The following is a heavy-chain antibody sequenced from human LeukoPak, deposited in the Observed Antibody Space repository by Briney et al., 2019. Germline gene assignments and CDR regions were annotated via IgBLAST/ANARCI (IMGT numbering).Heavy chain of an antibody. CDR3: ARDRDDIAAGYFDY. D-gene: IGHD6-13*01. Sequence: PVKVSFQASGGTFSSYAISWVRPAPGQGREGVGGIIPIFGTANYAQKFQGRVTITADESTSTAYMELSSLRSEDTAVYYCARDRDDIAAGYFDYWGQGTLVTVSS. J-gene: IGHJ4*02. CDR1: GGTFSSYA. CDR2: IIPIFGTA. V-gene: IGHV1-69*01.